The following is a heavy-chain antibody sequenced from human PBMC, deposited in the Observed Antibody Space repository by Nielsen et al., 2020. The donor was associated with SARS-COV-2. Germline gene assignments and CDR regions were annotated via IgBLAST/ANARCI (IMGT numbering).Heavy chain of an antibody. CDR1: GYIFTNYW. Sequence: KVSCKASGYIFTNYWIAWVRQMPGKDLEWMGITYPGGSDTRYSPSFQGQVTISVDKSISTAYLLLSSLKASDTAMYYCARHPQDYGMDVWGQGTTVTVSS. V-gene: IGHV5-51*01. CDR2: TYPGGSDT. J-gene: IGHJ6*02. CDR3: ARHPQDYGMDV.